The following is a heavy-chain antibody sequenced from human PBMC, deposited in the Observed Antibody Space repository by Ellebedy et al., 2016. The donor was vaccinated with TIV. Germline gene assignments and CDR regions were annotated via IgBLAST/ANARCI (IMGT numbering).Heavy chain of an antibody. CDR2: SNHNGNT. D-gene: IGHD2-21*01. Sequence: SQTLSLTXGVYGGSFSGYFWSWIRQAPGKGLEWIGESNHNGNTNYNPSLKSRVTISVDTSKNQFSLKLSSVTAADAAVYFCARGLRDPGVISHYYYYMDAWGKGTTVTVSS. CDR3: ARGLRDPGVISHYYYYMDA. J-gene: IGHJ6*03. CDR1: GGSFSGYF. V-gene: IGHV4-34*01.